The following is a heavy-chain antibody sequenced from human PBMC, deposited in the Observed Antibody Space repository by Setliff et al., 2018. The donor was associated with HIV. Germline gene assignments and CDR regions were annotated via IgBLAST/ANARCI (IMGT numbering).Heavy chain of an antibody. D-gene: IGHD6-6*01. Sequence: PSETLSLTCSVSGVSVGSGDYYWHWIRQHPEKALEWTGYIFHSGDTYYNPSLKSRISMSVDTSKNQFSLELTSLTAADTAVYYCATRPRIAARPFDYWGQGMLVTVSS. V-gene: IGHV4-31*03. CDR1: GVSVGSGDYY. CDR3: ATRPRIAARPFDY. J-gene: IGHJ4*02. CDR2: IFHSGDT.